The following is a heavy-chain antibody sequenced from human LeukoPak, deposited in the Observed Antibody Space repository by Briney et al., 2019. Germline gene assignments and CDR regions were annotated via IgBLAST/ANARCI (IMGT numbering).Heavy chain of an antibody. J-gene: IGHJ5*02. CDR1: GYTFTGYY. CDR2: INPNSGGT. D-gene: IGHD6-19*01. Sequence: ASVKVSCKASGYTFTGYYMHWVRQAPGQGLEWMGWINPNSGGTNYAQKFQGRVTMTRDTSISTAYMELSRLRSEDTAVYYCARDSRAAGTLVWFDPWGQETLVTVS. V-gene: IGHV1-2*02. CDR3: ARDSRAAGTLVWFDP.